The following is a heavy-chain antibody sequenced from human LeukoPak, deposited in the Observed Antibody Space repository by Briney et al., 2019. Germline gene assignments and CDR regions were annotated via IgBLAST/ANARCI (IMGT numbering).Heavy chain of an antibody. Sequence: SQTLSLTCAISGDSVSSNSAAWNWIRQSPSRGLEWLGRTYYRSKWYNDYAVSVKGRITINPDTSKNQFSLQLNSVTPEDTAVYYCASGAYDFWSGYSSDAFDIWGQGTMVTVSS. CDR3: ASGAYDFWSGYSSDAFDI. CDR1: GDSVSSNSAA. J-gene: IGHJ3*02. CDR2: TYYRSKWYN. V-gene: IGHV6-1*01. D-gene: IGHD3-3*01.